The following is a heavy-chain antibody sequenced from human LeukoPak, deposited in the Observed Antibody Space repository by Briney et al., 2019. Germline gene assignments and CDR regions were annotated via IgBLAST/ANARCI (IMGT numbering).Heavy chain of an antibody. V-gene: IGHV3-73*01. CDR3: TTNGELLVKYYYYMDV. D-gene: IGHD1-26*01. CDR1: GFTFSGSA. Sequence: GGSLRLSCAASGFTFSGSAMHWVRQASGKGLEWVGRIRSKANSYATAYAASVKGRFTISRDESKNTAYLQMNSLKTEDTAVYYCTTNGELLVKYYYYMDVWGKGTTVTISS. CDR2: IRSKANSYAT. J-gene: IGHJ6*03.